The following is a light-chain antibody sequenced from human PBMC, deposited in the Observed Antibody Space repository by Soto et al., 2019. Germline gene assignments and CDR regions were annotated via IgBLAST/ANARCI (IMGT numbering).Light chain of an antibody. CDR3: QQYNNWPRT. J-gene: IGKJ1*01. CDR2: AAS. V-gene: IGKV3-15*01. Sequence: VVLDARGTMTVSPGERATLSYRASQSVSNNLAWYQQKPGQAPRLLMYAASTRATGIPARFSGSRSGTEFTLTISSLQSEDFAVYYCQQYNNWPRTFGQGTKV. CDR1: QSVSNN.